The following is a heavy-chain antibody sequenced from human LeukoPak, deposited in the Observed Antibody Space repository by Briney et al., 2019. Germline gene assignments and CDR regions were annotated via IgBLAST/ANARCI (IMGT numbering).Heavy chain of an antibody. CDR1: GFTFSSYA. CDR3: AKGARYCSSTSCFRFDY. D-gene: IGHD2-2*01. Sequence: GGSLRLSCAASGFTFSSYAMSWVRQAPGKGLEWVSAISGSGGSTYYADSVKGRFTISRDNSKNTLYLQMNSLRAEDTAVYYCAKGARYCSSTSCFRFDYWGQGTLVTVSS. J-gene: IGHJ4*02. V-gene: IGHV3-23*01. CDR2: ISGSGGST.